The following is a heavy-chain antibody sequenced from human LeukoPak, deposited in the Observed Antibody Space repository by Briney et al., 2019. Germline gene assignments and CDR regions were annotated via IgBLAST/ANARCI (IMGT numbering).Heavy chain of an antibody. J-gene: IGHJ4*02. V-gene: IGHV3-30-3*01. CDR3: AKDWDDYGDYLPLDY. D-gene: IGHD4-17*01. CDR2: ISYDGSNK. Sequence: GGSLRLSCAASGFTFSSYAMHWVRQAPGKGLEWVAVISYDGSNKYYADSVKGRFTISRDNSKNTLFLQMNSLRAEDTAVYYCAKDWDDYGDYLPLDYWGQGTLVTVSS. CDR1: GFTFSSYA.